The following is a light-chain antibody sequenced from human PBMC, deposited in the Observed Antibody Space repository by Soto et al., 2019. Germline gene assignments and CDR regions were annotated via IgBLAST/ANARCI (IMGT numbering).Light chain of an antibody. CDR3: LVWDSRSEHYV. J-gene: IGLJ1*01. CDR1: NIGSKS. CDR2: DDS. V-gene: IGLV3-21*02. Sequence: ELTQSPSLSVAPGQTVSITCGGYNIGSKSVHWYQQKPGQAPVLVVYDDSDRRSGIPERFSGSNSGNTATLTITRVEAGDEADYHCLVWDSRSEHYVFGTGTKVTV.